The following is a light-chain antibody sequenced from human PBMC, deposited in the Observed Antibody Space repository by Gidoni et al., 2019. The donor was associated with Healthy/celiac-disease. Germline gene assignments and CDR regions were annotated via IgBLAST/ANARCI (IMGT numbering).Light chain of an antibody. Sequence: QSALTQPAYESGSPGQSITISCTGTSSDVGSYNLVSWYPQHPGKAPKLMIYEGSKRPSGVSTRFSGSKSGNTASLTLSGLQAEDEADYYCCSYAGSSTLVFGGGTKLTVL. CDR3: CSYAGSSTLV. J-gene: IGLJ2*01. CDR2: EGS. CDR1: SSDVGSYNL. V-gene: IGLV2-23*01.